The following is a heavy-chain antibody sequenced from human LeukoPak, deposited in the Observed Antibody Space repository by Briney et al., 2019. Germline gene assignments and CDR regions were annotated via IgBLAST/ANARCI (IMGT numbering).Heavy chain of an antibody. CDR1: GFTFSSYA. D-gene: IGHD4-17*01. V-gene: IGHV3-23*01. CDR2: ISGSGGST. J-gene: IGHJ5*02. Sequence: GGSLRLSCAASGFTFSSYAMSWVRQAPGKGLEWVSAISGSGGSTYYADSVKGRFTISRDNSENTLYLQMNSLRAEDTAVHYCAKDPRVTISWFDPWGQGTLVTVSS. CDR3: AKDPRVTISWFDP.